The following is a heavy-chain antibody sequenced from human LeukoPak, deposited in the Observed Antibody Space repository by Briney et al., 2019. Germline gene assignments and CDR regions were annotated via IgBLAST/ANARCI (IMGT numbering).Heavy chain of an antibody. CDR3: ARDLAIYGSGWYAAFDI. V-gene: IGHV3-21*01. D-gene: IGHD6-19*01. J-gene: IGHJ3*02. CDR2: ISSSSSYI. Sequence: AGGSLRLSCAASGFTFSSYSMNWVRQAPGKGLEWVSSISSSSSYIYYADSVKGRFTISRDNAKNSLYLQMNSLRAEDTAVYYCARDLAIYGSGWYAAFDIWGQGTMVTVSS. CDR1: GFTFSSYS.